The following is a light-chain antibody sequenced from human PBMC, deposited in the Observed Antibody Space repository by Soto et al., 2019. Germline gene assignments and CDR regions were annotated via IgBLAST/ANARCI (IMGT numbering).Light chain of an antibody. J-gene: IGKJ3*01. CDR2: GAS. CDR3: QQHGSSPVT. V-gene: IGKV3-20*01. Sequence: EIVLTQSPGTLSLSPGERATLSCRASQSVSANYLAWYQQKPGQAPRLLIYGASSRATGIPDRFSGSGSGTDFTLTISRLEPEDFAVYFCQQHGSSPVTFGPGTKVDI. CDR1: QSVSANY.